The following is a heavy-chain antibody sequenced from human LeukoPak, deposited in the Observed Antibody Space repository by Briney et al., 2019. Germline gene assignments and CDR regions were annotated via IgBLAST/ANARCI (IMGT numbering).Heavy chain of an antibody. CDR1: GGSISSSSDY. CDR2: IYYSGST. Sequence: SETLSLTCTVSGGSISSSSDYWGWIRQPPGKGLEWTGSIYYSGSTYYSPSLKSRVTISVDTSKNQFSLRLSSVTAADTAVYYCARQGAGGRAFDIWGQGTMVSVSS. CDR3: ARQGAGGRAFDI. J-gene: IGHJ3*02. D-gene: IGHD1-26*01. V-gene: IGHV4-39*01.